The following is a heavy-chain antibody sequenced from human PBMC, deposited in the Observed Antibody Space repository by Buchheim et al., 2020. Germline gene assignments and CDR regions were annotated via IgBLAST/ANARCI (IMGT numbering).Heavy chain of an antibody. CDR2: IYYSGST. V-gene: IGHV4-31*03. CDR3: ARSRIMITFGGVIVIDWFDP. J-gene: IGHJ5*02. Sequence: QVQLQESGPGLVKPSQTLSLTCTVSGGSISSGGYYWSWIRQHPGKGLEWIGYIYYSGSTYYNPSLKSRVTISVYTSKNQFSLKLSAVTAADTAVYYCARSRIMITFGGVIVIDWFDPWGQGTL. D-gene: IGHD3-16*02. CDR1: GGSISSGGYY.